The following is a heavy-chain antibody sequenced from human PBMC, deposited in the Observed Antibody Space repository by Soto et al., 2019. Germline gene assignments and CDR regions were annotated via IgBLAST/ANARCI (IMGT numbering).Heavy chain of an antibody. CDR3: AKDSRIAARRNYYYYGMDV. CDR2: ISYDGSNK. D-gene: IGHD6-6*01. V-gene: IGHV3-30*18. Sequence: ESGGGVVQPGRSLRLSCAASGFTFSSYGMHWVRQAPGKGLEWVAVISYDGSNKYYADSVKGRFTISRDNSKNTLYLQMNRLRAEDTAVYYCAKDSRIAARRNYYYYGMDVWGQGTTVTVSS. CDR1: GFTFSSYG. J-gene: IGHJ6*02.